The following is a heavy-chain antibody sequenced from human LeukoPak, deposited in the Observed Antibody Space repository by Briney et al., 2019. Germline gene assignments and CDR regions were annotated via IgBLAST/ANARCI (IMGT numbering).Heavy chain of an antibody. V-gene: IGHV3-23*01. CDR2: ISGSGSST. Sequence: GGSLRLSCAASGFTFSSYAMSWVRQTPGKGLEWVSAISGSGSSTYYADSVKGRFTISRDNAKNSLYLQMNSLRAEDTAVYYCARDSSIAVAGTGGYWGQGTLVTVSS. J-gene: IGHJ4*02. CDR1: GFTFSSYA. CDR3: ARDSSIAVAGTGGY. D-gene: IGHD6-19*01.